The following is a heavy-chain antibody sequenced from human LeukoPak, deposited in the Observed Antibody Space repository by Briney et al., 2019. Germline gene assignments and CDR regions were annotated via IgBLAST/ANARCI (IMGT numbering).Heavy chain of an antibody. CDR3: TRLYDGSGTYYNGDY. V-gene: IGHV3-21*04. CDR2: ISSSSSYI. Sequence: GGSLRLSCAASGFTFSSYSMNWVRQAPGKGLEWVSSISSSSSYIYYADSVKGRFTISRDNAKNSLYLQMNSLKTEDTAVYYCTRLYDGSGTYYNGDYWGQGTLVTVSS. J-gene: IGHJ4*02. D-gene: IGHD3-10*01. CDR1: GFTFSSYS.